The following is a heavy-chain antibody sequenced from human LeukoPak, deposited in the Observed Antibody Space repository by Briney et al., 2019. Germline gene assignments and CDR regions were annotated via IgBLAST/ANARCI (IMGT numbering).Heavy chain of an antibody. D-gene: IGHD1-26*01. V-gene: IGHV3-9*01. J-gene: IGHJ4*02. CDR2: ISWNSGSI. CDR1: GFTFDDYA. Sequence: GGSLRLSCAASGFTFDDYAMHWVRQAPGKGLEWVSGISWNSGSIGYADSVKGRFTISRDNAKNSLYLQMNSLRAEDTALYYCAKGRYSGSPNHFGYWGLGTLVTVSS. CDR3: AKGRYSGSPNHFGY.